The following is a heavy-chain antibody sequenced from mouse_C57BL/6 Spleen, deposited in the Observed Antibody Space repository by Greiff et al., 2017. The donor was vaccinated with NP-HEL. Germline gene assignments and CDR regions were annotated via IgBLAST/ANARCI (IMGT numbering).Heavy chain of an antibody. V-gene: IGHV5-17*01. Sequence: EVKLVESGGGLVKPGGSLKLSCAASGFTFSDYGMHWVRQAPEKGLEWVAYISSGSSTIYYADTVKGRFTISRDNAKNTLFLQMTSLSSEDTAMYYCARPHYYGSNWFAYWGQGTLVTVSA. D-gene: IGHD1-1*01. CDR1: GFTFSDYG. CDR3: ARPHYYGSNWFAY. J-gene: IGHJ3*01. CDR2: ISSGSSTI.